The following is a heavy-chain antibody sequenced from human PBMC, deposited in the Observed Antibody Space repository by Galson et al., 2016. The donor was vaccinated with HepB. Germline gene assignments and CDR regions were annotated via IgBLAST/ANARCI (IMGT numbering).Heavy chain of an antibody. J-gene: IGHJ5*02. CDR3: ASIVGLYNWSDP. D-gene: IGHD3-10*01. CDR1: GASISSSFYY. V-gene: IGHV4-39*01. CDR2: IYYTGDT. Sequence: SETLSLTCTVSGASISSSFYYWGWVRQPPGKGLEWIGSIYYTGDTKYNPSLKSRVSMSVDTSKSELSLKLTSVTAADTAFYFCASIVGLYNWSDPWGQGTPVTVSS.